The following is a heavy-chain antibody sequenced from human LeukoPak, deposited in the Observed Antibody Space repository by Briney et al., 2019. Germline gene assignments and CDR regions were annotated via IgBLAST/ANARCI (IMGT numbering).Heavy chain of an antibody. Sequence: GSLRLSCAASGFTFDDYAMHWVRQAPGKGLEWVSLISWDGGSTYYADSVKGRFTISRDNSKNSLYLQMNSLRAEDTALYYCAKDGLGQPDYWGQGTLVTVSS. D-gene: IGHD1-1*01. CDR3: AKDGLGQPDY. V-gene: IGHV3-43D*04. CDR2: ISWDGGST. CDR1: GFTFDDYA. J-gene: IGHJ4*02.